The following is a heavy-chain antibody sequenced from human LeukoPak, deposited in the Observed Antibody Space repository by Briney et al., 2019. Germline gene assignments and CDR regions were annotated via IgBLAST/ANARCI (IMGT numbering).Heavy chain of an antibody. V-gene: IGHV3-30*18. D-gene: IGHD4-17*01. J-gene: IGHJ4*02. CDR2: ISYDGSNK. CDR3: AKDRAVTTFFDY. CDR1: GFTFSSYG. Sequence: GGSLRLSCAASGFTFSSYGMHWVRQAPGKGLEWVAVISYDGSNKYYADSVKGRFAISRDNSKNTLYLQMNSLRAEDTAAYYCAKDRAVTTFFDYWGQGTLVTVSS.